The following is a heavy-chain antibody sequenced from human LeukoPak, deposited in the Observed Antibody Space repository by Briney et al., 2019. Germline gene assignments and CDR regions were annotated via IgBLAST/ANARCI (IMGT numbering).Heavy chain of an antibody. CDR3: ARDQQLSYCGGDCYPAN. CDR1: GGSISSGSYF. CDR2: IYTSGST. J-gene: IGHJ4*02. Sequence: PSETLSLTCTVSGGSISSGSYFWSWIRQPAGKGLEWIGRIYTSGSTDSNPSLQSRVTMSVDTSKNQFSLKLNSVTAADTAVYYCARDQQLSYCGGDCYPANWGQGTLVTVSS. V-gene: IGHV4-61*02. D-gene: IGHD2-21*02.